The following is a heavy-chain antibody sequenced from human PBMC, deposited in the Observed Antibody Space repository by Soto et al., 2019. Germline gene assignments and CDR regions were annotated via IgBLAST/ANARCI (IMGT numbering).Heavy chain of an antibody. CDR1: GGSISSGGYY. V-gene: IGHV4-30-4*01. CDR3: ARIYYDSSGYLRPFDY. CDR2: IYYSGST. Sequence: SETLSLTCTVSGGSISSGGYYWSRIRQPPGKGLEWIGYIYYSGSTYYNPSLKSRVTISVDTSKNQFSLKLSSVTAADTAVYYCARIYYDSSGYLRPFDYWGQGTLVTVSS. D-gene: IGHD3-22*01. J-gene: IGHJ4*02.